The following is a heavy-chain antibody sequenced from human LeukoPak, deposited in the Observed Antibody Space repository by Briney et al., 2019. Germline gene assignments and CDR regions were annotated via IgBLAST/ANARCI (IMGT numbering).Heavy chain of an antibody. CDR2: ISGSGGST. CDR3: AKSSVGRTTVTTYFDY. V-gene: IGHV3-23*01. CDR1: GFTFSSYA. J-gene: IGHJ4*02. Sequence: GGSLRLSCAASGFTFSSYAMSWVHQAPGKGLEWVSAISGSGGSTYYADSVKGRFTISRDNSKNTLYLQMNSLRAEDTAVYYCAKSSVGRTTVTTYFDYWGQGTLVTVSS. D-gene: IGHD4-17*01.